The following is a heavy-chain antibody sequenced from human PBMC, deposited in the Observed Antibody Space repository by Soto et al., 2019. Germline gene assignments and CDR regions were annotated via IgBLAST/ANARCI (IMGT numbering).Heavy chain of an antibody. CDR3: ARPDYTQDVCYHTYDI. V-gene: IGHV5-51*01. CDR2: INPRDSDV. CDR1: DYTFAAYW. Sequence: GESLKISCNGFDYTFAAYWIGWVRQMPGKGLERMGVINPRDSDVKYSPPFEGQVTISADKSINTAFLQWRSLKASDTAMCYCARPDYTQDVCYHTYDIWGQGTMVTVSS. D-gene: IGHD2-8*01. J-gene: IGHJ3*02.